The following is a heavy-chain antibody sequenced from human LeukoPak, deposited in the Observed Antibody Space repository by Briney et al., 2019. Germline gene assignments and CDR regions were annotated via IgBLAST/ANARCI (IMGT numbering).Heavy chain of an antibody. V-gene: IGHV1-2*02. J-gene: IGHJ4*02. CDR2: INPNSGGT. CDR3: ARESDSGSYSTDY. Sequence: GASVKVSCKASGYTFTSYYMHWVRQAPGQGLEWMGWINPNSGGTNYAQKFQGRVTMTRDTSISTAYMKLSRLRSDDTAVYYCARESDSGSYSTDYWGQGTLVTVSS. CDR1: GYTFTSYY. D-gene: IGHD1-26*01.